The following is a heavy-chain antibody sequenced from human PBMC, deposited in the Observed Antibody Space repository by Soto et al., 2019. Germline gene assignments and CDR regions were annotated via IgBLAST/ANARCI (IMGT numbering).Heavy chain of an antibody. CDR2: INPSGGST. V-gene: IGHV1-46*01. CDR1: GYTFTSYY. CDR3: ARDKGTGELVESPDT. Sequence: ASVKVSCKASGYTFTSYYMHWVRQAPGQGLEWMGIINPSGGSTSYAQKFQGRVTMTRDTSTSTVYMELSSLRSEDTAVYYCARDKGTGELVESPDTWGQGTLVTVP. D-gene: IGHD7-27*01. J-gene: IGHJ5*02.